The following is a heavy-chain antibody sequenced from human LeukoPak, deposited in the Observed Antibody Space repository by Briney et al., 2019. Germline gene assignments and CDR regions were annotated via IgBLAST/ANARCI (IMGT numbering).Heavy chain of an antibody. CDR1: GYTFTSYG. D-gene: IGHD3-10*01. J-gene: IGHJ4*02. CDR2: MNPNSGNT. Sequence: GASVKVSCKTSGYTFTSYGISWVRQATGQGLEWMGWMNPNSGNTGYAQKFQGRVTMTRNTSISTAYMELSSLRSEDTAVYYCARGRRLLWFGEPPYYFDYWGQGTLVTVSS. CDR3: ARGRRLLWFGEPPYYFDY. V-gene: IGHV1-8*02.